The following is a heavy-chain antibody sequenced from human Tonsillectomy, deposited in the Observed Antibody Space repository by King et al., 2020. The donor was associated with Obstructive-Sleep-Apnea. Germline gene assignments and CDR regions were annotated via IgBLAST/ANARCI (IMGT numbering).Heavy chain of an antibody. CDR3: AKDLDEDTMVRGVIPYYYYYYGMDV. Sequence: VQLVESGGGLVQPGGSLRLSCAASGFTFSSYAMSWVRQAPGKGLEWVSAISGSGGSTYYADSVKGRFTISRDNSKNTLYLQMNSLRAEDTAVYYCAKDLDEDTMVRGVIPYYYYYYGMDVWGQGTTVTVSS. CDR2: ISGSGGST. D-gene: IGHD3-10*01. V-gene: IGHV3-23*04. J-gene: IGHJ6*02. CDR1: GFTFSSYA.